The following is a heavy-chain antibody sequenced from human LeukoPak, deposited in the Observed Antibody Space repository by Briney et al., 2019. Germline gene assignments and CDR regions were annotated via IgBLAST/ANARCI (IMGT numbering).Heavy chain of an antibody. V-gene: IGHV1-46*01. Sequence: VASVKVSCKASGYHFTSSYIHCVRQAPGQGLEWMGIIDPSGGSTNYAQKFQGRVTMTRDTSTTTVYMDLSSLRSEDTAVYYCARVSIAVDAFDIWGQGTMVTVSS. CDR3: ARVSIAVDAFDI. D-gene: IGHD6-19*01. CDR1: GYHFTSSY. CDR2: IDPSGGST. J-gene: IGHJ3*02.